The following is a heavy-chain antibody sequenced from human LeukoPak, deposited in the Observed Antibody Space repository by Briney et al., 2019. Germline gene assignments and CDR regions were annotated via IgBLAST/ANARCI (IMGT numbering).Heavy chain of an antibody. D-gene: IGHD3-22*01. J-gene: IGHJ4*02. CDR3: ARDRHRYHYDGSGYPPY. CDR2: ISYDGSNK. V-gene: IGHV3-33*08. Sequence: GSLRLSCAASGFTFSSYGVHWVRQAPGKGLEWVAVISYDGSNKYYADSVKGRFTISRDNAKNSLYLQMNSLRAEDTAVYYCARDRHRYHYDGSGYPPYWGQGTLVTVSS. CDR1: GFTFSSYG.